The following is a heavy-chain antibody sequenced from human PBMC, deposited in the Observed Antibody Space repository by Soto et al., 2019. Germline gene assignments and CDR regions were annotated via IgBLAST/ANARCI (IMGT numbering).Heavy chain of an antibody. CDR2: IWYDGSRK. J-gene: IGHJ4*02. CDR1: GFTFSSYA. D-gene: IGHD3-22*01. CDR3: ARGIHYYESHGYGPGAY. Sequence: QVQLVESGGGVVQPGGSLRLSGAASGFTFSSYAMHWVRLAPGKGLEWMAVIWYDGSRKHYADSLKGRFTISRDNPKNTLYLEMNSLRVEDTAVYYCARGIHYYESHGYGPGAYWGQGTLVSVSS. V-gene: IGHV3-33*01.